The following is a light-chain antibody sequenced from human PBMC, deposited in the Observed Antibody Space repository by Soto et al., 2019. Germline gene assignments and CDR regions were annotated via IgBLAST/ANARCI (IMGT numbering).Light chain of an antibody. V-gene: IGKV1-27*01. J-gene: IGKJ3*01. CDR3: QKYNSAPCT. CDR2: DAS. Sequence: DIQLTQSPSSLSASVGDRVTITCRATQGIYNYLAWYQQKPGKVPKLLINDASTLQSGVPSRFSGSGSGTDFTLTISSLQPEDVATYYCQKYNSAPCTFGPGTKVEIK. CDR1: QGIYNY.